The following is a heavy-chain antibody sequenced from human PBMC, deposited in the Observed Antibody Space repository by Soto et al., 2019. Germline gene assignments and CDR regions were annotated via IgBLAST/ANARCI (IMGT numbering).Heavy chain of an antibody. CDR3: AREYGSGSYYLYYYYGMDV. CDR1: GFTFSSYW. D-gene: IGHD3-10*01. V-gene: IGHV3-74*01. CDR2: INSDGSST. J-gene: IGHJ6*02. Sequence: EVQLVESGGGLVQPGGSLRLSCAASGFTFSSYWMHWVHQAPGKGLVWVSRINSDGSSTSYADSVKGRFTISRDNAKNTLYLQMNSLRAEDTAVYYCAREYGSGSYYLYYYYGMDVWGQGTTVTVSS.